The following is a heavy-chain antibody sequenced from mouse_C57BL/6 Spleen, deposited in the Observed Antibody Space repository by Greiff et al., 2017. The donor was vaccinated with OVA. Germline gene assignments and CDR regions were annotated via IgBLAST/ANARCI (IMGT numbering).Heavy chain of an antibody. CDR3: ARHAAISGWDFDY. D-gene: IGHD3-2*02. V-gene: IGHV5-6*01. CDR2: ISSGGSYT. Sequence: EVQLVESGGDLVKPGGSLKLSCAASGFTFSSYGMSWVRQTPDKRLEWVATISSGGSYTYYPDSVKGRFTISRDNAKNTLYLQMSSLKSEDTAMYYCARHAAISGWDFDYWGQGTTLTVSS. CDR1: GFTFSSYG. J-gene: IGHJ2*01.